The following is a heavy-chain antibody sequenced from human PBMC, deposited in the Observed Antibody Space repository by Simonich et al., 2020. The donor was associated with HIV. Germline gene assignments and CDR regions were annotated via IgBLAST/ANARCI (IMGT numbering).Heavy chain of an antibody. CDR3: ARRPRVVKAYYFDY. J-gene: IGHJ4*02. CDR1: GYSFTRYW. CDR2: IYPSDSGT. Sequence: EVQLVQSGAEVNKPGESLKLSCKGSGYSFTRYWIGWVSQMPGKDLEWMGIIYPSDSGTRDRPSFQGQGTIAADKSISTAYLQWSSLKASDTAMYYCARRPRVVKAYYFDYWGQGTLVTVSS. D-gene: IGHD2-15*01. V-gene: IGHV5-51*01.